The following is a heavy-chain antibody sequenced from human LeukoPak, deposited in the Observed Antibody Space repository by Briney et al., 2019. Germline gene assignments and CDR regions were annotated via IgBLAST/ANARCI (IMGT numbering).Heavy chain of an antibody. CDR3: AGGGVVPAAMFLGY. V-gene: IGHV4-59*01. D-gene: IGHD2-2*01. CDR1: GGSISSYY. Sequence: SETLSLTCTVSGGSISSYYWSWIRQPPGKGLEWIGYIYYSGSTNYNPSLKSRVTISVDTSKNQFSLKLSSVTAADTAVYYCAGGGVVPAAMFLGYWGQGTLVTVSS. CDR2: IYYSGST. J-gene: IGHJ4*02.